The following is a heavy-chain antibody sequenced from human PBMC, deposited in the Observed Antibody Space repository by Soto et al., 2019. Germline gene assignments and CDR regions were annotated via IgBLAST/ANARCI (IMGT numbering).Heavy chain of an antibody. Sequence: GGSLRLSCSASKFTFTIYAMSWVRQAPGKGLEWVSSIFDGSGGTYYADSVKGRFTISRDNSKNTLYLQMNSLRAEDTAVYYCARDEGGNYDYIWGSYRYNPSAFDYWGQGTLVTVSS. J-gene: IGHJ4*02. V-gene: IGHV3-23*01. CDR3: ARDEGGNYDYIWGSYRYNPSAFDY. D-gene: IGHD3-16*02. CDR2: IFDGSGGT. CDR1: KFTFTIYA.